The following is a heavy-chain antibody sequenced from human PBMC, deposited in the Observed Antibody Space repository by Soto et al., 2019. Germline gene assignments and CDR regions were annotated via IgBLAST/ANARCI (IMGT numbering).Heavy chain of an antibody. V-gene: IGHV1-18*04. J-gene: IGHJ4*02. CDR1: GYTFTSYD. D-gene: IGHD6-19*01. CDR3: ARREYSSGWDDY. Sequence: QVPLVHSGAEVKKPGASVRVSCKASGYTFTSYDISSVRQAPGQGLEWMGWISAYNGNTNYAQKLQGRVTMTTDTSTSTAYMELRSLRSDDTAVYYCARREYSSGWDDYWGQGTLVTVSS. CDR2: ISAYNGNT.